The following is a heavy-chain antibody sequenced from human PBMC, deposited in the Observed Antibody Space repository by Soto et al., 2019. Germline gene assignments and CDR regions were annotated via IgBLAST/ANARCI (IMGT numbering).Heavy chain of an antibody. Sequence: ASVKVSCKASGGTFSSYAISWVRQAPGQGLEWMGGIIPIFGTANYAQKFQGRVTITADESTSTAYMELSSLRSEDTAVYYCARVRYSYGPFDYWGQRTLVTVSS. J-gene: IGHJ4*02. CDR3: ARVRYSYGPFDY. D-gene: IGHD5-18*01. CDR1: GGTFSSYA. CDR2: IIPIFGTA. V-gene: IGHV1-69*13.